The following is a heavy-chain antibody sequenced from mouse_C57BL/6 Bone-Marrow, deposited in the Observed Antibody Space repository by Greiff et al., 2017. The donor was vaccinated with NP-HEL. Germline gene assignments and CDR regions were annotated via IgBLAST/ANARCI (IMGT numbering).Heavy chain of an antibody. V-gene: IGHV1-15*01. CDR1: GYTFTDYE. J-gene: IGHJ2*01. CDR3: TGVGWDRGYYFDY. CDR2: IDPETGGT. D-gene: IGHD3-3*01. Sequence: QVQLQQSGAELVRPGASVTLSCKASGYTFTDYEMHWVKQTPVHGLEWIGAIDPETGGTAYNQKFKGKAILTADKSSSTAYIELRSLTSEYSAVYYCTGVGWDRGYYFDYWGQGTTRTVSS.